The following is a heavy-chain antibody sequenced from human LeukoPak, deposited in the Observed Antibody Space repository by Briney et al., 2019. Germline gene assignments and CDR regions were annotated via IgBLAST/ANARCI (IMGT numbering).Heavy chain of an antibody. CDR2: INPSGGST. D-gene: IGHD2-15*01. CDR1: GYTFTSYY. Sequence: ASVKVSCKASGYTFTSYYMHWVRQAPGQGLEWMGIINPSGGSTSYAQKFQGRVTMTRDMSTSTVYMELSSLRSEDTAVYYCTRGVGCSGGSCYSVYWLDPWGQGTLVTVSS. CDR3: TRGVGCSGGSCYSVYWLDP. V-gene: IGHV1-46*01. J-gene: IGHJ5*02.